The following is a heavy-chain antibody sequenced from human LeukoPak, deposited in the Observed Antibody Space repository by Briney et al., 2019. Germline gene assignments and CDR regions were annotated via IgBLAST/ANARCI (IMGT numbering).Heavy chain of an antibody. V-gene: IGHV3-33*01. CDR1: GYTFSNHG. CDR3: ARGEGGWAHGYYGMDV. CDR2: IWYDGSKR. J-gene: IGHJ6*02. Sequence: PGGSLRLSCTASGYTFSNHGLHWVRQAPGKGLEWVALIWYDGSKRYYADSVQGRFTISRDDSKNTLFLQMNSLGAEDTAVYYCARGEGGWAHGYYGMDVWGQGTTVTVSS. D-gene: IGHD6-19*01.